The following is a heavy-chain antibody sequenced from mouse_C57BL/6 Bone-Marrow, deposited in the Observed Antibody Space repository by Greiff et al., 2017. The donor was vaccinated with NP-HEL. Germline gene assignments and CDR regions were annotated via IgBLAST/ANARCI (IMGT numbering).Heavy chain of an antibody. J-gene: IGHJ1*03. CDR1: GYTFTSYW. D-gene: IGHD1-1*01. V-gene: IGHV1-69*01. CDR3: ARDYGSIYWYFDV. CDR2: IDPSDSYT. Sequence: QVQLQQPGAELVMPGASVKLSCKASGYTFTSYWMHWVKQRPGQGLEWIGEIDPSDSYTNYNQKFKGKSTLTVDKSSSTAYMQLSSLTSEDSAVYYCARDYGSIYWYFDVWGTGTTVTASS.